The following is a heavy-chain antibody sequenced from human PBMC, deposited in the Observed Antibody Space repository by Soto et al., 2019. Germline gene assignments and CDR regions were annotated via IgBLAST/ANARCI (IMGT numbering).Heavy chain of an antibody. CDR3: ARARKPVSVRGVPPRDAYYYYGMDV. J-gene: IGHJ6*02. Sequence: QVQLVESGGGVVQPGRSLRLSCAASGFTFSSYGMHWVRQAPGKGLEWVAVIWYDGSNKYYADSVKGRFTISRDNSKNTLYLQMNSLRAEDTAVYYCARARKPVSVRGVPPRDAYYYYGMDVWGRGTTVTVSS. CDR2: IWYDGSNK. D-gene: IGHD3-10*01. CDR1: GFTFSSYG. V-gene: IGHV3-33*01.